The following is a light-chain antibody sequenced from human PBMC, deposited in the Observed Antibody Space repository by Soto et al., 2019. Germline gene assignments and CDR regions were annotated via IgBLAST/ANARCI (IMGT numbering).Light chain of an antibody. J-gene: IGLJ2*01. Sequence: QSALTQPPSASGSPGQPVTISCTGTSSDVGGYKFVSWYQQHPGKAPKLMIFEVDKRPSGVPDRFSGSKSGNTAYLAVSGLQAEDEADYYCTSYAGSNNLLFGGGTKLTVL. CDR2: EVD. CDR1: SSDVGGYKF. V-gene: IGLV2-8*01. CDR3: TSYAGSNNLL.